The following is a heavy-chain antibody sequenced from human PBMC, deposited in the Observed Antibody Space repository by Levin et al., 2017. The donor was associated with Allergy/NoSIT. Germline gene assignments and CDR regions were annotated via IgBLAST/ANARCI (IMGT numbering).Heavy chain of an antibody. J-gene: IGHJ2*01. CDR2: IFGGGYGA. Sequence: GESLKISCVASGFSFSEYAMSWVRQTPGKRPEWVSAIFGGGYGAFYADSVKGRFTISRDNSKNTLYLDMIDLRVDDTALYYCAKGGTMHWFFDLWGRGTLVTVSS. CDR3: AKGGTMHWFFDL. CDR1: GFSFSEYA. V-gene: IGHV3-23*01.